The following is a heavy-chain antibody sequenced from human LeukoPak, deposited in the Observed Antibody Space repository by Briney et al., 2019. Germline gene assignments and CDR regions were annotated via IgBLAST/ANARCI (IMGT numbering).Heavy chain of an antibody. D-gene: IGHD6-13*01. V-gene: IGHV1-46*01. CDR3: ARTIAAAGSLVWFDP. CDR1: GYTFTSYY. CDR2: INPSGGST. J-gene: IGHJ5*02. Sequence: ASVKVSCKASGYTFTSYYMHWVRQAPGQGLEWMGIINPSGGSTSYAQKFQGRVTMTRDTSTSTVYMELSSLRSEDTAVYYCARTIAAAGSLVWFDPWGQGALVTVPS.